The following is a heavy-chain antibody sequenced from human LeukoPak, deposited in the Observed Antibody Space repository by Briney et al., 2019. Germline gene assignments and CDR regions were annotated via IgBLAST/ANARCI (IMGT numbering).Heavy chain of an antibody. Sequence: PSETLSLTCTVSGGSISSGGYYWSWVRQPPGQGLEWIGEINHSGSTNYNPSLKSRVSISVDKSRNQFSLKLSSLTAADTAVYYCARGWELDPFDYWGQGTLVTVSS. V-gene: IGHV4-39*07. CDR3: ARGWELDPFDY. J-gene: IGHJ4*02. CDR1: GGSISSGGYY. CDR2: INHSGST. D-gene: IGHD4-23*01.